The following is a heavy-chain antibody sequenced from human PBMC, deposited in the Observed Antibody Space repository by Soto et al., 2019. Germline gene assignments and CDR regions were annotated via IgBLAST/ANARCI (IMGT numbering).Heavy chain of an antibody. CDR2: ISGNGDTI. V-gene: IGHV3-23*01. D-gene: IGHD3-9*01. Sequence: GGSLRLSCAASGFTLSSYAMTWVRQAPGKGLEWVSVISGNGDTIYYADSVKGRFTISRDNSKNTLFLQMDGLRAEDTAVYFCAKDGYFDLSTGTGYFYYGLDVWGQGTTVTGSS. J-gene: IGHJ6*02. CDR3: AKDGYFDLSTGTGYFYYGLDV. CDR1: GFTLSSYA.